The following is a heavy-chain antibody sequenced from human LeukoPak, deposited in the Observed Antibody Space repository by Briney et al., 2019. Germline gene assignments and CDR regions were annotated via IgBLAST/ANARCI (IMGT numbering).Heavy chain of an antibody. V-gene: IGHV3-7*03. D-gene: IGHD3-16*01. J-gene: IGHJ6*02. CDR2: INHNGNVN. CDR3: ARGGGLDV. Sequence: GGSLRLSCAASGFTFSSYSMNWARQAPGKGLEWVASINHNGNVNYYVDSVEGRFTISRDNAKNSLYLQMSNLRAEDTAVYFCARGGGLDVWGQGATVTVSS. CDR1: GFTFSSYS.